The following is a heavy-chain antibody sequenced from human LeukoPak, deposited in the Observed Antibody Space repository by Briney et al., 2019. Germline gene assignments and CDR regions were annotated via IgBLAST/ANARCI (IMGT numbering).Heavy chain of an antibody. CDR1: GGTFSSYA. J-gene: IGHJ4*02. V-gene: IGHV1-69*04. CDR3: ARAYGSGSYPRSLFDY. Sequence: ASVTVSCKASGGTFSSYAISWVRQAPGQGLEWMGRIIPILGIANYAQKFQGRVTITADKSTSTAYMELSSLRSEDTAVYYCARAYGSGSYPRSLFDYWGQGTLVTVSS. D-gene: IGHD3-10*01. CDR2: IIPILGIA.